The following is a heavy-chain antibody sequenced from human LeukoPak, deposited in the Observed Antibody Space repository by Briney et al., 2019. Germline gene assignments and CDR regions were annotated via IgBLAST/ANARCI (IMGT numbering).Heavy chain of an antibody. Sequence: GGSLRPSCAASGFTFSSYSMNWVRQAPGKGLEWVSVIYSGGSTFYADSVKGRFTISRDISKNTLFLQMNSLRGEDTAVYYCARGRVNAFDIWGQGTMVTVSS. CDR2: IYSGGST. V-gene: IGHV3-66*01. D-gene: IGHD2-8*01. CDR3: ARGRVNAFDI. J-gene: IGHJ3*02. CDR1: GFTFSSYS.